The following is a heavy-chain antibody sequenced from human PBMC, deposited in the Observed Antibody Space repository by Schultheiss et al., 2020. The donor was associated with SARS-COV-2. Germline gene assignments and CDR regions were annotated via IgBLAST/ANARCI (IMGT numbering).Heavy chain of an antibody. Sequence: SETLSLTCAVYGGSFSGYYWSWIRQPPGKGLEWIGRIYTSGSTNYNPSLKSRVTISVDTSKNQFSLKLSSVTAADTAVYYCARSNLRGGTYYYYYYGMDVWGQGTTVTVSS. J-gene: IGHJ6*02. CDR2: IYTSGST. CDR1: GGSFSGYY. D-gene: IGHD1-26*01. V-gene: IGHV4-59*10. CDR3: ARSNLRGGTYYYYYYGMDV.